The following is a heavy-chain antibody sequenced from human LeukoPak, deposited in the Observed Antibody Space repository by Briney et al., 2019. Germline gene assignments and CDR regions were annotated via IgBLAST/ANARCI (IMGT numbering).Heavy chain of an antibody. J-gene: IGHJ4*02. CDR3: ARGPRYGSGSYAPGY. CDR2: ISAYNGNT. Sequence: GASVKVSCKASGYTFTSYGISWVRQAPGQGLDWMGWISAYNGNTNYAQKLQGRVTMTTDTSTSTAYMELRSLRSDDTAVYYCARGPRYGSGSYAPGYWGQGTLVTVSS. D-gene: IGHD3-10*01. CDR1: GYTFTSYG. V-gene: IGHV1-18*01.